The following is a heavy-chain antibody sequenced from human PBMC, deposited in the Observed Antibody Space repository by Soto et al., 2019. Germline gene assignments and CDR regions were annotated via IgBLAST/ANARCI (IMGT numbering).Heavy chain of an antibody. D-gene: IGHD2-2*01. J-gene: IGHJ4*02. CDR3: ARLPALNSRYYFNY. CDR1: GFTFSTYW. CDR2: IKQDGSEK. Sequence: GESLKISCAASGFTFSTYWMSWVRQAPGKGLEWVANIKQDGSEKYHVDSVKGRFTISRDNAKNSLYLQMNNLRAEDTAVHYCARLPALNSRYYFNYWGQGTLVTVSS. V-gene: IGHV3-7*01.